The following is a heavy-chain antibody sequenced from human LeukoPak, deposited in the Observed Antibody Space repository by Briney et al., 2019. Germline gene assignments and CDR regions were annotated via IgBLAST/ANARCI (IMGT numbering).Heavy chain of an antibody. Sequence: GGSLRLSCAASGFTLSSYAMSWVRQAPGKGLEWVSAISGSGGSTYYADSVKGRFTISRDNSKNTLYLQMNSLRAEDTAIYYCAKLIYSNYGANWFDPWGQGTLVTVSS. CDR3: AKLIYSNYGANWFDP. CDR1: GFTLSSYA. J-gene: IGHJ5*02. V-gene: IGHV3-23*01. D-gene: IGHD4-11*01. CDR2: ISGSGGST.